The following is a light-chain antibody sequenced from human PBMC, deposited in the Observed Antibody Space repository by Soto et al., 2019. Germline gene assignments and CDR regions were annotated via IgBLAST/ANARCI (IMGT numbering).Light chain of an antibody. CDR3: AAWDSSLDGPA. V-gene: IGLV1-47*01. CDR2: RNN. J-gene: IGLJ2*01. CDR1: DSNIGSKY. Sequence: QSVLTQPPSASATPGQRVTISCSGSDSNIGSKYVYWYQQLPGTAPKLLMYRNNQRPSGVPDRFSGSKSGTSASLAINGLRSEDEADYYCAAWDSSLDGPAFGGGTKVTVL.